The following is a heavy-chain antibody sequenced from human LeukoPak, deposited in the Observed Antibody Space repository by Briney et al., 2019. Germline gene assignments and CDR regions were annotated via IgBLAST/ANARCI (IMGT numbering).Heavy chain of an antibody. Sequence: GESLKISCQASGYRFTTYWIGWVRQLPGKGLEWMGIIYPGDSDTRYSPSFQGQVSISADKSISTAYLQWSSLKASDTAMYYCARLQSSGYYTYDYWGQGTLVTVSS. D-gene: IGHD6-19*01. CDR3: ARLQSSGYYTYDY. CDR1: GYRFTTYW. J-gene: IGHJ4*02. V-gene: IGHV5-51*01. CDR2: IYPGDSDT.